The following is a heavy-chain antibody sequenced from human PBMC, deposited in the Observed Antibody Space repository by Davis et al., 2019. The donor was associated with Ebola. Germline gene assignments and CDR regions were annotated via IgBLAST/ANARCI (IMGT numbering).Heavy chain of an antibody. CDR1: GGTFSSYG. D-gene: IGHD2-15*01. CDR2: IIPIFGTA. V-gene: IGHV1-69*13. CDR3: ARASLVVGNFDY. J-gene: IGHJ4*02. Sequence: SVKVSCKASGGTFSSYGISWVRQAPGQGLEWMGGIIPIFGTANYAQKFQGRVTITADESTSTAYMELSSLRSEDTAVYYCARASLVVGNFDYWGQGTLVTVSS.